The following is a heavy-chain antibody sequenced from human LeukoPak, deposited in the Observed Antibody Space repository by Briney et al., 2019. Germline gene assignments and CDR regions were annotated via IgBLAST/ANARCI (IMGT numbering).Heavy chain of an antibody. CDR1: GFAFSTYS. D-gene: IGHD1/OR15-1a*01. V-gene: IGHV3-21*01. J-gene: IGHJ6*03. Sequence: PGGSLRLSCAASGFAFSTYSMNWVRPAPGKGLEWVSSITSISSYIKYSDSVRGRFTISRDNAKNSLYLQMNSLRAEDTAVYYCARVKAGATVENFYYYYMDVWGKGTTVTVSS. CDR2: ITSISSYI. CDR3: ARVKAGATVENFYYYYMDV.